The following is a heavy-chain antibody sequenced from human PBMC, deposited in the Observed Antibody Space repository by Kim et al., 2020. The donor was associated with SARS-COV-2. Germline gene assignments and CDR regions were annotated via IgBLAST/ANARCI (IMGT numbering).Heavy chain of an antibody. CDR3: ARFGIHYGGNEYYGMDV. CDR2: ISSSSSYI. Sequence: GGSLRLSCAASGFTFSSYSMNWVRQAPGKGLEWVSSISSSSSYIYYADSVKGRFTISRDNAKNSLYLQMNSLRAEDTAVYYCARFGIHYGGNEYYGMDVLGQGTTVTVSS. CDR1: GFTFSSYS. J-gene: IGHJ6*02. D-gene: IGHD4-17*01. V-gene: IGHV3-21*01.